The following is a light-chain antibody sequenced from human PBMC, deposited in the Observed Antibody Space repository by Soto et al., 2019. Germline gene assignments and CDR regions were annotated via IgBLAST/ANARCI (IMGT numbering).Light chain of an antibody. CDR2: DVS. V-gene: IGLV2-14*01. Sequence: QSVLTQPASVSGSPEQSITISCTGTSSDVGGYNYVSWYQQHPGKAPKLMIYDVSNRPSGVSNRFSGSKSGNTASLTISGLQAEDEADYYCSSYTSSSTGVFGTGTKLTVL. CDR1: SSDVGGYNY. J-gene: IGLJ1*01. CDR3: SSYTSSSTGV.